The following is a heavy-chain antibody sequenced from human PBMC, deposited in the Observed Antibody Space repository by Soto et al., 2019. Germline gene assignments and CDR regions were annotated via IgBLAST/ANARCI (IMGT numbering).Heavy chain of an antibody. CDR1: GGTFSSYG. V-gene: IGHV1-69*01. D-gene: IGHD2-8*01. J-gene: IGHJ4*02. CDR3: ARTPMVTVSFFDN. Sequence: QVQLVQSGAEVKKPGSSVKVSCKASGGTFSSYGISWVRQAPGQWLEWMGGIIPIFDTTNYAQKFQVRVRITAAESTSTASMTLLSLRSDVTAVYYCARTPMVTVSFFDNWCQEPLVTASS. CDR2: IIPIFDTT.